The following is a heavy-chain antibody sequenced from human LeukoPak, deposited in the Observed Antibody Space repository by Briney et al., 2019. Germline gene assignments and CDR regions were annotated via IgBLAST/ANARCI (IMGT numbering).Heavy chain of an antibody. D-gene: IGHD6-13*01. J-gene: IGHJ6*03. CDR1: GFTVSSNY. CDR2: IYSGGST. V-gene: IGHV3-53*01. CDR3: ARLYSSSWYGYYYYCMDV. Sequence: PGGSLRLSCAASGFTVSSNYMSWVRQAPGKGLEWVSVIYSGGSTYYADSVKGRFTISRDNSKNTLYLQMNSLRAGDTAVYYCARLYSSSWYGYYYYCMDVWGKGTTVTVSS.